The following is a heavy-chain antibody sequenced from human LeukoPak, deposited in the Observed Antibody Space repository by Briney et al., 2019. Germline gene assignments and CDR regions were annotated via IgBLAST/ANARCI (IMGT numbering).Heavy chain of an antibody. V-gene: IGHV1-18*01. J-gene: IGHJ4*02. D-gene: IGHD5-18*01. CDR3: ASGRYSYGSGDRSGYPEDY. CDR1: GYTFTSYG. CDR2: ISAYNGNT. Sequence: ASVKVSCKASGYTFTSYGISWVRQAPGQGLEWMGWISAYNGNTNYAQKLQGRVTMTTDTSTSTAYMELRSLRSDDTAVYYCASGRYSYGSGDRSGYPEDYWGQGTLVTVSS.